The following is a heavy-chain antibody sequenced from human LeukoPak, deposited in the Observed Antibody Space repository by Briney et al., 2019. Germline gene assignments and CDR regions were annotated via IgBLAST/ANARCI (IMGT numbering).Heavy chain of an antibody. D-gene: IGHD3-3*01. CDR1: GFTFSSAW. CDR3: TRDPTDYDFWSTYHYTNWFDP. J-gene: IGHJ5*02. CDR2: IKNNADGETT. Sequence: GGSLRLSCTASGFTFSSAWMTWVRQAPGKGLEWVGRIKNNADGETTDYAASVKGRFTISRDDSNNTLYLQMNSLQTEDTAVYYCTRDPTDYDFWSTYHYTNWFDPWGQGTLVTVSS. V-gene: IGHV3-15*01.